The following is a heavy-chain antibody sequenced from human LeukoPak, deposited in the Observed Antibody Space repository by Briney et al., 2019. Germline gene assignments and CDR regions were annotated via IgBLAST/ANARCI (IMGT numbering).Heavy chain of an antibody. CDR1: GYSFTSYW. D-gene: IGHD6-6*01. J-gene: IGHJ6*03. CDR2: IYPGDSDT. V-gene: IGHV5-51*01. CDR3: ASQSTRSSIAARLYYYYYMDV. Sequence: GESLKISCKGSGYSFTSYWIGWVRQMSGKGLEWMGIIYPGDSDTRYSPSFQGQVTISADKSISTAYLQWSSLKASDTAMYYCASQSTRSSIAARLYYYYYMDVWGKGTTVTVSS.